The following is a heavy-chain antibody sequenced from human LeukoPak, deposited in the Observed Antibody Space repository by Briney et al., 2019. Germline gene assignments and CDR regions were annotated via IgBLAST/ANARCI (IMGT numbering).Heavy chain of an antibody. J-gene: IGHJ4*02. V-gene: IGHV3-15*01. CDR3: TTAAESWLQPDY. Sequence: GGSLRPSCAASGFTFSNVGVSWVRQAPGKGLEWVGRIKSNTDGGTTHYAVPVKGRFTISRDDSKNTLYLQMNSLKTEDTALYYCTTAAESWLQPDYWGRGTRVTVSS. CDR2: IKSNTDGGTT. CDR1: GFTFSNVG. D-gene: IGHD5-24*01.